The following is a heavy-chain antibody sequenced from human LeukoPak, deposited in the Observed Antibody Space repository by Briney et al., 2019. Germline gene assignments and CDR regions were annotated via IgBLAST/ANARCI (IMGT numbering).Heavy chain of an antibody. Sequence: GSLRLSCAASGFTLGDHWMDWVRQTPGKGLEWVGLIKNKASRYTTQYAPSVRGRFTISRDDSRNSVYLQMNSLRTEDTAVYYCADPTPRGTSDIWGRGTMVTVSS. CDR1: GFTLGDHW. J-gene: IGHJ3*02. CDR2: IKNKASRYTT. D-gene: IGHD4-17*01. CDR3: ADPTPRGTSDI. V-gene: IGHV3-72*01.